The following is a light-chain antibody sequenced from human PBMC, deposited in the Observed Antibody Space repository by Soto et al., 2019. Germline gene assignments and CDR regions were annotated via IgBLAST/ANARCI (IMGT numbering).Light chain of an antibody. CDR3: QQYNDWPLT. J-gene: IGKJ4*01. V-gene: IGKV3-15*01. CDR2: GAS. Sequence: EILMTQSPATLSVSPGEGLTLSCRASQSISRTLAWYQQRPGQAPRLLIYGASSRATGVPARFSGSGSGTEFTLTISSLQSEGFAVYYCQQYNDWPLTFGGGTKVEIK. CDR1: QSISRT.